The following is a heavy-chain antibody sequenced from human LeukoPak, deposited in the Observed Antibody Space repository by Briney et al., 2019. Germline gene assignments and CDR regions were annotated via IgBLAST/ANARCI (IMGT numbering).Heavy chain of an antibody. V-gene: IGHV4-61*02. J-gene: IGHJ6*03. Sequence: SETLSLTCTVSGGSFSSGSYYWSWIRQPAGKGLEWIGRIYTSGSTNYNPSLKSRVTISVDTSKNQFSLKLSSVTAADTAVYYCARVGYCSSTSCPYYYYMDVWGKGTTVTVSS. CDR2: IYTSGST. CDR1: GGSFSSGSYY. D-gene: IGHD2-2*01. CDR3: ARVGYCSSTSCPYYYYMDV.